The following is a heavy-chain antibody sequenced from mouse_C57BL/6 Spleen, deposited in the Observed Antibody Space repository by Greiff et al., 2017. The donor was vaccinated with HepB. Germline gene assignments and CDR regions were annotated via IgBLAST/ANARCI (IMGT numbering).Heavy chain of an antibody. Sequence: VKVVESGAELVKPGASVKMSCKASGYTFTTYPIEWMKQNHGKSLEWIGNFHPYNDDTKYNEKFKGKATLTVEKSSSTVYLELSRLTSDDSAVYYCARRVYYDYDEGYAMDYWGQGTSVTVSS. V-gene: IGHV1-47*01. D-gene: IGHD2-4*01. CDR2: FHPYNDDT. J-gene: IGHJ4*01. CDR1: GYTFTTYP. CDR3: ARRVYYDYDEGYAMDY.